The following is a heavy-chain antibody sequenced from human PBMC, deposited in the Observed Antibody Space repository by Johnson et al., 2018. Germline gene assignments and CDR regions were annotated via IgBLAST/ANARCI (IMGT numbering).Heavy chain of an antibody. J-gene: IGHJ4*02. CDR1: KFTFSSYW. V-gene: IGHV3-74*01. Sequence: VQLQESGGGLVQTGGSLRLSCAASKFTFSSYWMHWVRQAPGKGLVCVARINTDGSSTSYADSVKGRFTISRDNAKNTLYLQMNSLRAEDTAVYYCARGDFWSDILWYFDYWGQGTLVTLSS. D-gene: IGHD3-3*01. CDR2: INTDGSST. CDR3: ARGDFWSDILWYFDY.